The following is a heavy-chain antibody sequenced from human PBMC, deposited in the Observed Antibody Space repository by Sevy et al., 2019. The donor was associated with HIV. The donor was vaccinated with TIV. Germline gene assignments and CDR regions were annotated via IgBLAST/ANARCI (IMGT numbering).Heavy chain of an antibody. D-gene: IGHD1-1*01. CDR3: ARAPPVAWNDGFDY. J-gene: IGHJ4*02. CDR1: GFTFSSYE. Sequence: GESLKISCAASGFTFSSYEMNWVRQAPGKGLEWVSYISSSGSTIYYADSVKGRFTISRDNAKNSLYLQMNSLRAEDTAHSYCARAPPVAWNDGFDYWGQGTLVTVSS. CDR2: ISSSGSTI. V-gene: IGHV3-48*03.